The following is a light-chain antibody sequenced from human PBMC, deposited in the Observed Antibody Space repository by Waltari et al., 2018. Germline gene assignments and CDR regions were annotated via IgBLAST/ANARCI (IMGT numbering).Light chain of an antibody. CDR3: SSYTSSSTQV. J-gene: IGLJ1*01. Sequence: QSALTQPASVSESPRQSITISCTGTSSDVGCYDYVSWYQQHPGKAPKLMIFDVSVRPSGVSNRFSGSKSGNTASLTISGLQAEDEADYYCSSYTSSSTQVFGSGTKVTVL. CDR1: SSDVGCYDY. V-gene: IGLV2-14*03. CDR2: DVS.